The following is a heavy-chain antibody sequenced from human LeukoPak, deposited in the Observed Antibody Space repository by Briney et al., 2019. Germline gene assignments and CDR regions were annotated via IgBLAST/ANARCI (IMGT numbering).Heavy chain of an antibody. CDR1: GFTFISYS. D-gene: IGHD1-1*01. J-gene: IGHJ4*02. V-gene: IGHV3-21*01. Sequence: GGSLRLSCAASGFTFISYSMNWVRQAPGKGLEWVSSISSSSSYIYYADSVKGRFTISRDNAKNSLYLQMNSLRAEDTAVYYCARDGPSGTFDYWGQGTLVTVSS. CDR2: ISSSSSYI. CDR3: ARDGPSGTFDY.